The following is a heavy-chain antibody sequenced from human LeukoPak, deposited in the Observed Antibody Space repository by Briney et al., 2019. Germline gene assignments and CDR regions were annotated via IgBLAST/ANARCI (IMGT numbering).Heavy chain of an antibody. J-gene: IGHJ5*02. V-gene: IGHV1-69*04. D-gene: IGHD3-22*01. CDR1: GGTFSSYA. Sequence: ASMKVSCKASGGTFSSYAISWVRQAPGQGLEWMGRIIPILGIANYAQKFQGRVTITADKSTSTAYMELSSLRSEDTAVYYCASTRTDEYYYDSSGYWFDPWGQGTLVTVSS. CDR3: ASTRTDEYYYDSSGYWFDP. CDR2: IIPILGIA.